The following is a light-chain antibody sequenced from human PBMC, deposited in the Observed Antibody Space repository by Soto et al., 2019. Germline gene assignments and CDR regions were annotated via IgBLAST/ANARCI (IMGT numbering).Light chain of an antibody. V-gene: IGKV1-39*01. CDR1: QRIYSF. CDR2: AAS. CDR3: QQSYTNPIT. J-gene: IGKJ5*01. Sequence: DIRMTQSPSSLSASVGDRVTISCRADQRIYSFLNWYQQKPGKAPKLLIYAASSLLSGVPSRFSGSGSGTDFTLTISSLQPEDFATYYCQQSYTNPITFGQGTRLEIK.